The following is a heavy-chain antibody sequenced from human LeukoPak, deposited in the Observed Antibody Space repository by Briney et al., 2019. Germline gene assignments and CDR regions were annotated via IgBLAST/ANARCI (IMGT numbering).Heavy chain of an antibody. J-gene: IGHJ4*02. V-gene: IGHV4-38-2*02. D-gene: IGHD2-15*01. CDR2: FYPSGST. CDR3: ARGPVVAATYY. CDR1: GYSISSGYY. Sequence: PSETLSLTCNVSGYSISSGYYWGWIRQPPGQGLEWIGSFYPSGSTYYNPSLKSRVTISVDTSKNQFSLRLSSVTASDTAVDYCARGPVVAATYYWGQGTLVTVSS.